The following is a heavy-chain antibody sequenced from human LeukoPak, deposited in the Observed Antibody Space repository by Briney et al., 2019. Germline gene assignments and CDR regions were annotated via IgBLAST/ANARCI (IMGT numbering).Heavy chain of an antibody. V-gene: IGHV4-39*01. CDR2: IYYSGST. J-gene: IGHJ1*01. CDR3: ADYYDSGGYFKYFHH. Sequence: SETLSLTCTVSGGSISSSSYYWGWIRQPPGKGLEWIGTIYYSGSTYYNPSLKSRVTISVDTSKSQFSLKLSSVTAADTAVYYCADYYDSGGYFKYFHHWGQGTLVTVSS. D-gene: IGHD3-22*01. CDR1: GGSISSSSYY.